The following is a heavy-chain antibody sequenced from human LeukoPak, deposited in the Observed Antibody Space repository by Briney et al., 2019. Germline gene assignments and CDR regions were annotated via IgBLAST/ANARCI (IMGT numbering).Heavy chain of an antibody. Sequence: SETLSLTCAVYGESLCGYYWRWLRQPPGKGGEGFGEINHSGSTTYNPSLNSRVTISVDTSNNQFSLKLSSVTATDTAMYYCASSDYYDSSGYLPLWVYWGQGTLVTVSS. J-gene: IGHJ4*02. CDR2: INHSGST. V-gene: IGHV4-34*01. D-gene: IGHD3-22*01. CDR1: GESLCGYY. CDR3: ASSDYYDSSGYLPLWVY.